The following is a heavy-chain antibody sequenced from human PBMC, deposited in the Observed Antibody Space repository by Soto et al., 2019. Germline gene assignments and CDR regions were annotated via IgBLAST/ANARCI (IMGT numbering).Heavy chain of an antibody. V-gene: IGHV3-73*01. CDR2: IRSKVNNYVT. CDR1: GFTFSGSA. CDR3: TSQSAPDYYGSGSYYPFDY. J-gene: IGHJ4*02. D-gene: IGHD3-10*01. Sequence: GGSLRLSCAASGFTFSGSAMHWVRQASGKGLEWVGRIRSKVNNYVTAYAASVKGRFTISRDDSKNTAYLQMSSLKTEDTAVYYCTSQSAPDYYGSGSYYPFDYWGQGTLVTVSS.